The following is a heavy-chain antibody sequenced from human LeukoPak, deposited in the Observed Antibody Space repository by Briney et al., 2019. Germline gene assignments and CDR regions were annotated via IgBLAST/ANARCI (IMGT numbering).Heavy chain of an antibody. Sequence: QPGGSLRLSCAASGFTFSSYWMSWVRQAPGKGLEWVANIKQDGSEKYYVDSVKGRFTISRDNAKNSLYLQMNSLRAEDTAVYYCARAIVVVPAAIRKKGAFDIWGQGTMVTVSS. CDR2: IKQDGSEK. J-gene: IGHJ3*02. CDR3: ARAIVVVPAAIRKKGAFDI. D-gene: IGHD2-2*01. CDR1: GFTFSSYW. V-gene: IGHV3-7*01.